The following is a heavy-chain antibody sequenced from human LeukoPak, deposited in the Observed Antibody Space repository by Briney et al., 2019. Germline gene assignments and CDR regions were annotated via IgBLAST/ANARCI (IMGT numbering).Heavy chain of an antibody. CDR2: ISYDGSNK. V-gene: IGHV3-30*18. D-gene: IGHD6-19*01. Sequence: PGGSLRLSCAASGFTFSSYGMHWVRQAPGKGLEWVAVISYDGSNKYYADSVKGRFTISRDNSKNTLYLQMNSLRAEDTAVYYCAKVRAGIAGAGPFDYWGQGTLDTVSS. CDR3: AKVRAGIAGAGPFDY. J-gene: IGHJ4*02. CDR1: GFTFSSYG.